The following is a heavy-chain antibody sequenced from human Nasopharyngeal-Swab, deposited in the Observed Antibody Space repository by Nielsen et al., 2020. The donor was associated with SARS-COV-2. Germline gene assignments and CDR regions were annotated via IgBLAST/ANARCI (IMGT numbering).Heavy chain of an antibody. CDR3: AADGSGYYGDY. Sequence: WVRQAPGQRLEWIGWIVVGSGNTNYAQKFQERVTITRDMSTSTAYMELSSLRSEDTAVYYCAADGSGYYGDYWGQGTLVTVSS. CDR2: IVVGSGNT. D-gene: IGHD3-3*01. J-gene: IGHJ4*02. V-gene: IGHV1-58*01.